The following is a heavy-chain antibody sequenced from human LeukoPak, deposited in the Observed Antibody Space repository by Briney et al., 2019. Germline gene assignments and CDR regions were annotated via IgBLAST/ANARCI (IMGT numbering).Heavy chain of an antibody. CDR2: ISNSGSTI. J-gene: IGHJ4*02. V-gene: IGHV3-11*01. D-gene: IGHD2-15*01. CDR1: GFTFSDYY. CDR3: ARDYGLDCSSSSCPSPFDY. Sequence: GGSLRLSCAASGFTFSDYYMNWIRQAPGKGLEWVSYISNSGSTIYYADSVKGRFTVSRDNAKNSLSLQMDSLRADDTAVYYCARDYGLDCSSSSCPSPFDYWGQGTQVTVSS.